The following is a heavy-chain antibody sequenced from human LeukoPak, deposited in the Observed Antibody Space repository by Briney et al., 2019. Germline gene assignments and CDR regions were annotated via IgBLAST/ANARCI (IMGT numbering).Heavy chain of an antibody. J-gene: IGHJ4*02. CDR3: VRDGDDFNFDY. CDR2: VKGDGTFT. Sequence: GGSLRLSCAASGFTFSSHWMHWVRQAPGKGLVWVSRVKGDGTFTNYADSVYGRFTISRDDAKNTLYLHMHSLRAEDTAVYYCVRDGDDFNFDYWGQGNLVTVSS. V-gene: IGHV3-74*01. CDR1: GFTFSSHW. D-gene: IGHD5-24*01.